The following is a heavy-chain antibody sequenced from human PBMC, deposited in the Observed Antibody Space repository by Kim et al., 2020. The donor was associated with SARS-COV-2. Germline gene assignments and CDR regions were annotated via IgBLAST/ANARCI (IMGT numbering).Heavy chain of an antibody. J-gene: IGHJ4*02. CDR3: AKAPGTVTTGAYFDY. CDR1: GFTFSSYG. V-gene: IGHV3-30*18. D-gene: IGHD4-17*01. Sequence: GGSLRLSCAASGFTFSSYGMHWVRQAPGKGLEWVAVISYDGSNKYYADSVKGRFTISRDNSKNTLYLQMNSLRAEDTAVYYCAKAPGTVTTGAYFDYCGQGPQVTVSS. CDR2: ISYDGSNK.